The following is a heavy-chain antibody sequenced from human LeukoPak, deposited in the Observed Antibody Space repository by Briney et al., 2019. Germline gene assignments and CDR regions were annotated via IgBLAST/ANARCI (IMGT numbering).Heavy chain of an antibody. J-gene: IGHJ4*02. CDR3: ARGRYPPKRYFDY. D-gene: IGHD1-1*01. CDR1: GGSFSGYY. Sequence: SETLSLTCAVYGGSFSGYYWSWIRQPPGKGLEWIGEFNHSGSTNYNPSLKSRVTISVDTSRNQFSLKLSSVTAADTAVHYCARGRYPPKRYFDYWGQGTLVTVSS. V-gene: IGHV4-34*01. CDR2: FNHSGST.